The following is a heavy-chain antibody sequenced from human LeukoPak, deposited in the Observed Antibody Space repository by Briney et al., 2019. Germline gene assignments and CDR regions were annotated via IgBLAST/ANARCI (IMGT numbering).Heavy chain of an antibody. J-gene: IGHJ4*02. CDR2: IWYDGSNK. CDR3: ARDGSQYGSGSYYRGGNFDY. D-gene: IGHD3-10*01. CDR1: GFTLSSYG. Sequence: GGSLRLSCAASGFTLSSYGMHWVRQAPGKGLEWVAVIWYDGSNKYYADSVKGRFTISRDNSKNTLYLQMNSLRAEDTAVYYCARDGSQYGSGSYYRGGNFDYWGQGTLVTVSS. V-gene: IGHV3-33*01.